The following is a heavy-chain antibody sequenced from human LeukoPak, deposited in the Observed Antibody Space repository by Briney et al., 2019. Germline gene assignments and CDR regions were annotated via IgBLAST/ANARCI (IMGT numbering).Heavy chain of an antibody. CDR2: ISGSGDST. CDR1: GFTFSSYA. J-gene: IGHJ4*02. CDR3: TKTRPLDSSSWSHGDY. V-gene: IGHV3-23*01. D-gene: IGHD6-13*01. Sequence: GGSLRLSCAASGFTFSSYAMSWVRQAPGKGLEWVSAISGSGDSTYYGDSVKGRFTISRDNSKNTLYLQMNSLRAEDTAVYYCTKTRPLDSSSWSHGDYWGQGTLVTVSS.